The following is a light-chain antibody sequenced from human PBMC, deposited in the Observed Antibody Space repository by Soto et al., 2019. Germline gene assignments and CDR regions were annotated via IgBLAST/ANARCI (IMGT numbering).Light chain of an antibody. CDR1: QSVSAN. CDR3: QQYDNWPRT. Sequence: EIVVTQSPATLSVSPGERATFSCMASQSVSANLAWYQQKPGLAPRLLIYGASTRGNCIPARFSGSGSGTEFTLTISSLQSEDLAVYYCQQYDNWPRTFGQGTKV. V-gene: IGKV3-15*01. CDR2: GAS. J-gene: IGKJ1*01.